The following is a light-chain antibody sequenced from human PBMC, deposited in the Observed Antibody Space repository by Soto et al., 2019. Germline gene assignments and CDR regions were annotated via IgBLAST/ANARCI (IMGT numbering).Light chain of an antibody. J-gene: IGKJ2*01. CDR3: QEYESYSST. V-gene: IGKV1-5*01. CDR2: DAC. Sequence: DIQMTQPPSTLSASVGDRVTITCRASQSIITWLAWYQQKPGKAPKVLIYDACSFESGVPSRFSGSGSGTEFTLTISSLQPDDFATYYCQEYESYSSTFGQGTKRQIK. CDR1: QSIITW.